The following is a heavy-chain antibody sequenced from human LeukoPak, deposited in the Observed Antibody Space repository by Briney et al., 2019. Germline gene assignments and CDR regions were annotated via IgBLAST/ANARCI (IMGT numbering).Heavy chain of an antibody. CDR2: IRYDGSNK. D-gene: IGHD5-24*01. J-gene: IGHJ4*02. CDR1: GIAFGDFA. CDR3: ARDRDGFAEGMDC. Sequence: GGSLRLSCAASGIAFGDFAMHWVRQAPGKGLEWVAFIRYDGSNKYYADSVKGRFTISRDNSKNTLYLQMNSLRAEDTAIYYCARDRDGFAEGMDCWGQGTLVTVSS. V-gene: IGHV3-30*02.